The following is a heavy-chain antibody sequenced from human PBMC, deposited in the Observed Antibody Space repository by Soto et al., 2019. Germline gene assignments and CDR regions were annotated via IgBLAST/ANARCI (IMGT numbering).Heavy chain of an antibody. D-gene: IGHD6-6*01. CDR1: GYTLTELS. V-gene: IGHV1-24*01. CDR2: FDSEDGET. J-gene: IGHJ3*02. CDR3: ATDREYFAAFDI. Sequence: ASVKVSCKVSGYTLTELSMHWVRQAPGKGLEWMGGFDSEDGETIYAQKFQGRVTMTEDTSTDTAYMELSSVRSEDTAVYYCATDREYFAAFDIWGQGTMVTVSS.